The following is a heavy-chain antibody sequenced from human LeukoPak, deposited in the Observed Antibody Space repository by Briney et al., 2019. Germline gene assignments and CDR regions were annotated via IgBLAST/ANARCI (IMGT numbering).Heavy chain of an antibody. CDR2: INPNSGGT. D-gene: IGHD2-2*01. CDR3: ARARGYCSSTKCYDDHDY. V-gene: IGHV1-2*02. Sequence: ASVKVSCKASGSTFTGYYMHWVRQAPGQGLEWMGWINPNSGGTKYAQKFQGRVTMTRDTSISTVYMELSSLRSDDTAVYYCARARGYCSSTKCYDDHDYWGQGTLVTVSS. J-gene: IGHJ4*02. CDR1: GSTFTGYY.